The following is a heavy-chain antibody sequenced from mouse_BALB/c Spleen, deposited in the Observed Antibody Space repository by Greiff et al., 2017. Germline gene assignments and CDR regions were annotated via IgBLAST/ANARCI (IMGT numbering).Heavy chain of an antibody. V-gene: IGHV6-6*02. CDR3: TRGVTTATGFAY. J-gene: IGHJ3*01. Sequence: EVMLVESGGGLVQPGGSMKLSCVASGFTFSNYWMNWVRQSPEKGLEWVAEIRLKSNNYATHYAESVKGRFTISRDDSKSSVYLQMNNLRAEDTGIYYCTRGVTTATGFAYWGQGTLVTVSA. D-gene: IGHD1-2*01. CDR2: IRLKSNNYAT. CDR1: GFTFSNYW.